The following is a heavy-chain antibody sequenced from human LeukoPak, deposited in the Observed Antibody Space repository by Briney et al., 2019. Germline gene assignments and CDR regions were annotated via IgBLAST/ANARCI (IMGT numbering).Heavy chain of an antibody. CDR1: GFTFSSYA. Sequence: GRSLRLSCAASGFTFSSYAMHWVRQAPGKGLEWVAVIWYDGSNKYYADSVKGRFTISRDNSKNTLYLQMNSLRAEDTAVYYCARVRGVVMGSIDYWGQGTLVTVSS. CDR2: IWYDGSNK. CDR3: ARVRGVVMGSIDY. D-gene: IGHD4-23*01. J-gene: IGHJ4*02. V-gene: IGHV3-33*08.